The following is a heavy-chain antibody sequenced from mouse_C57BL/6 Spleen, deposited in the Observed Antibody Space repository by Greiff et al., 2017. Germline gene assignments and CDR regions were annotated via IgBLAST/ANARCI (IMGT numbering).Heavy chain of an antibody. CDR1: GYTFTDYY. J-gene: IGHJ3*01. D-gene: IGHD4-1*01. V-gene: IGHV1-76*01. CDR2: IYPGSGNT. CDR3: ASWDGPGPGFAY. Sequence: VQLQQSGAELVRPGASVKLSCKASGYTFTDYYINWVKQRPGQGLEWIARIYPGSGNTYYNEKFKGKATLTAEKSSSTAYMQLSSLTSEDSAVYVCASWDGPGPGFAYWGQGTLVTVSA.